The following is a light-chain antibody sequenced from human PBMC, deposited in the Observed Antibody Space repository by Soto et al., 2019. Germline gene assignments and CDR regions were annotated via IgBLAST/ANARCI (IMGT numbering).Light chain of an antibody. V-gene: IGLV2-14*02. CDR2: EVN. Sequence: QSVLTQPASVSGSPGQSITISCTGTSSNVGSYKLVSWYQQHPGKAPKLMIFEVNKRPSGVSNRFSGSKSGTSASLAITGLQAEDEADYYCQSHDSSLSTYVFGTGTKVTVL. J-gene: IGLJ1*01. CDR1: SSNVGSYKL. CDR3: QSHDSSLSTYV.